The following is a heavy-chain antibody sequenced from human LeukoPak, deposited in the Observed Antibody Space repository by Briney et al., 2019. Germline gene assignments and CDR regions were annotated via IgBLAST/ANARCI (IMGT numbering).Heavy chain of an antibody. D-gene: IGHD6-19*01. V-gene: IGHV3-7*01. CDR3: VVAGIVSKNMDV. J-gene: IGHJ6*02. CDR1: GFTFSSYW. CDR2: IKQDGSEK. Sequence: GGSLRLSCAASGFTFSSYWMSWVRQAPGKGLEWVANIKQDGSEKYYVDSVKGRFTISRDNAKNSLYLQMNSLRVEDTAVYYCVVAGIVSKNMDVWGQGTTVTVSS.